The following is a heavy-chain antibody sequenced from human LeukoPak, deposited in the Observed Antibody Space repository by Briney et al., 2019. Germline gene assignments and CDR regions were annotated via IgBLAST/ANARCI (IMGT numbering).Heavy chain of an antibody. J-gene: IGHJ4*02. D-gene: IGHD6-13*01. CDR3: ARDLTQLALFDY. V-gene: IGHV3-33*01. Sequence: PGGSLRLSCAASGFTFSNYGMHWVRQAPGKGLEWVAVIWYDGSNKYYADSVKGRFTLSRDNSKNTLFLQMNSLRPEDTAVYFCARDLTQLALFDYWGQGNLVTVSS. CDR1: GFTFSNYG. CDR2: IWYDGSNK.